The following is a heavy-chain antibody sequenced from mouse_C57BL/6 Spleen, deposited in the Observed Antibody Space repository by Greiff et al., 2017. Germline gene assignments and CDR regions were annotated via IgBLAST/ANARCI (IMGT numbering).Heavy chain of an antibody. CDR1: GYTFTEYT. D-gene: IGHD2-5*01. CDR3: ASSNPSCWYFDV. V-gene: IGHV1-62-2*01. J-gene: IGHJ1*03. CDR2: FYPGSGSI. Sequence: VQLQQSGAELVKPGASVKLSCKASGYTFTEYTIHWVKQRSGQGLEWIGWFYPGSGSIKYNEKFKEKATLTAAKSSSTVYVELSRLTSEDSAVYFCASSNPSCWYFDVWGTGTTVTVSS.